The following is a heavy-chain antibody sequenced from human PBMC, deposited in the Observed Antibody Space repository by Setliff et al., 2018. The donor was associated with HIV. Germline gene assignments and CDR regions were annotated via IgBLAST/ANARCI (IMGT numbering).Heavy chain of an antibody. D-gene: IGHD2-15*01. V-gene: IGHV4-59*01. CDR2: IYYSGST. J-gene: IGHJ4*02. CDR3: ARDAGGSVGNYYFDY. Sequence: PSETLSLTCTVSGDSISDYYWTWIRQPPGKGLEWIGYIYYSGSTNYNPSLKNRVTISIDTSKKQFSLNLSSVTAADTAVYYCARDAGGSVGNYYFDYWGQGTLVTVS. CDR1: GDSISDYY.